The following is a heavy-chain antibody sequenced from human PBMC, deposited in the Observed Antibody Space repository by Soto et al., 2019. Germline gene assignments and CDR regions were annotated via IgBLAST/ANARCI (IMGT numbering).Heavy chain of an antibody. CDR2: IYPGDSDT. Sequence: PGESLKISCKGSGYSFTSYWIGWVRQMPGKGLEWMGIIYPGDSDTRYSPSFQGQVTISADKSISTAYLQWSSLKASDTAMYYCARLTLGRHYGSGIYWFDPWGQGTLVTVSS. CDR1: GYSFTSYW. D-gene: IGHD3-10*01. CDR3: ARLTLGRHYGSGIYWFDP. J-gene: IGHJ5*02. V-gene: IGHV5-51*01.